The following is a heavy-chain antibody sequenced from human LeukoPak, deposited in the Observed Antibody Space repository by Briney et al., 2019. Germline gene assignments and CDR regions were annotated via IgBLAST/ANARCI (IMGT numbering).Heavy chain of an antibody. CDR3: ARAGSWYSGSYYDY. J-gene: IGHJ4*02. CDR2: INPNSGGT. CDR1: GYTFTGYY. D-gene: IGHD1-26*01. Sequence: ASVKVSCKASGYTFTGYYMHWVRQAPGQGLEWMGWINPNSGGTNYAQKFQGRVTMTRDTSISTAYMELSRLRSDDTAVYYCARAGSWYSGSYYDYWGQGTLVTVSS. V-gene: IGHV1-2*02.